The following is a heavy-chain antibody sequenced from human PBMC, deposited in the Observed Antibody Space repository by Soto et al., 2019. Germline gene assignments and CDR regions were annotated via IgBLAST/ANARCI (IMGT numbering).Heavy chain of an antibody. CDR1: GGSISSGGYS. Sequence: PSETLSLTCAVSGGSISSGGYSWSWIRQPPGRGLEWIGFIYYAGSTKYNPSLNSRVTISVDTSKNQFSLKLSSVTAADTAVYYCARDPGSGSYYGWFDPWGQGTLVTVSS. CDR2: IYYAGST. V-gene: IGHV4-61*08. J-gene: IGHJ5*02. CDR3: ARDPGSGSYYGWFDP. D-gene: IGHD3-10*01.